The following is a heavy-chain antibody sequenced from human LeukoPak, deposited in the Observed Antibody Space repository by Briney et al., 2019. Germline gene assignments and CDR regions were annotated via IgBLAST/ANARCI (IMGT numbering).Heavy chain of an antibody. D-gene: IGHD6-6*01. J-gene: IGHJ4*02. V-gene: IGHV3-23*01. CDR2: ISGSGGST. Sequence: HSGGSLRLSCAASGFTFSSYAMSWVRQAPGKGLEWVSAISGSGGSTYYADSVKGRFTISRDNSKNTLYLQMNSLRAEDTAVYYCAKNRRGWSLAAHIFDYWGQGTLVTVSS. CDR3: AKNRRGWSLAAHIFDY. CDR1: GFTFSSYA.